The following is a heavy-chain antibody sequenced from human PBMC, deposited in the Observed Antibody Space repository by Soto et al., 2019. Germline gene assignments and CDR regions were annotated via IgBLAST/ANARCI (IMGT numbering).Heavy chain of an antibody. D-gene: IGHD2-2*01. CDR2: IYHSGST. J-gene: IGHJ3*02. Sequence: QVQLQESGPGLVKPSGTLSLTCTVSGGSISSSNWWSWVRQPPGKGLEWIGEIYHSGSTNYNPSLKRRVTISIDKSKNQFSLNLNSVTAADTAVYYCARETSRGAFDIWGQGTMVTVSS. CDR1: GGSISSSNW. V-gene: IGHV4-4*02. CDR3: ARETSRGAFDI.